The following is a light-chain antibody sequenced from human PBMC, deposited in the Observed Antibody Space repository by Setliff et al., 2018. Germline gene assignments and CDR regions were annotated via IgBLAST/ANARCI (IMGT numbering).Light chain of an antibody. Sequence: LTQPRSVSGSPGQSVTISCTGTSSDVGIYNYVSWYQQHPGKAPKLMIYDVSKWPSGVPDRFSGSKSGNTASLTISGLQADDEADYYCCSYAGSYTVVFGGGT. J-gene: IGLJ2*01. CDR3: CSYAGSYTVV. CDR2: DVS. V-gene: IGLV2-11*01. CDR1: SSDVGIYNY.